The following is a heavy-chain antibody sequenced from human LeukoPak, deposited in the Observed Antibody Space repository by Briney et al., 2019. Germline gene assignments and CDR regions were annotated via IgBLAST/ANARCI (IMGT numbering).Heavy chain of an antibody. V-gene: IGHV3-23*01. J-gene: IGHJ5*02. CDR3: AKGPPVEYRSSSSWFDP. CDR1: GFTFSSYA. D-gene: IGHD6-6*01. CDR2: ISGSGGST. Sequence: GGSLRLSCAASGFTFSSYAMSWVRQAPGKGLEWVSAISGSGGSTYYADSVKGRFTISRDNSKNTLYLQMNSLRAEDTAVYYCAKGPPVEYRSSSSWFDPWGQGTLVTVSS.